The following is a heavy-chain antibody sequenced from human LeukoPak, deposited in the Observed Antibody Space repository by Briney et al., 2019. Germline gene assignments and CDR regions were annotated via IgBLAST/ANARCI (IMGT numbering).Heavy chain of an antibody. CDR2: ISYGGST. J-gene: IGHJ5*02. Sequence: PSETLSLTCTVSGGSISSSSYYWGWIRQPPGKGLEWIGSISYGGSTFYNPSLKSRVTILLDTSKNQFSLKLTSVTAADTAVYFCATEPGYCSGGRCYGGWFDPWGQGTLVTVSS. D-gene: IGHD2-15*01. CDR1: GGSISSSSYY. CDR3: ATEPGYCSGGRCYGGWFDP. V-gene: IGHV4-39*07.